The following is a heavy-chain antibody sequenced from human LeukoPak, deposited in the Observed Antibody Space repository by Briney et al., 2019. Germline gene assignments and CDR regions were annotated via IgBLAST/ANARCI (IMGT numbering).Heavy chain of an antibody. D-gene: IGHD4-23*01. V-gene: IGHV4-31*03. CDR3: ARAPDYGGNSGLCYFDY. J-gene: IGHJ4*02. Sequence: SETLSLTCTVSGGSISSGDYYWSWIRQHPGKGLEWIGYIYYSGSTYYNPSLKSRVTISVDTSKNQFSLKLSSVTAADTAVYYCARAPDYGGNSGLCYFDYWGQGTLVTVSS. CDR2: IYYSGST. CDR1: GGSISSGDYY.